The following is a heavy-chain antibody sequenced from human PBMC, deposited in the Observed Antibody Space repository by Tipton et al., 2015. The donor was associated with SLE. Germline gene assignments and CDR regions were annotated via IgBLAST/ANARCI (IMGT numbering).Heavy chain of an antibody. Sequence: LRLSCTVSGGSISSYYWSWIRQPPGKGLEWIGYIYYSGSTNYNPSLKSRVTISVDTSKNQFSLKLSSVTAADTAVYYCARREIAAAVYFDYWGQGTLVTVSS. J-gene: IGHJ4*02. D-gene: IGHD6-13*01. CDR3: ARREIAAAVYFDY. CDR2: IYYSGST. V-gene: IGHV4-59*08. CDR1: GGSISSYY.